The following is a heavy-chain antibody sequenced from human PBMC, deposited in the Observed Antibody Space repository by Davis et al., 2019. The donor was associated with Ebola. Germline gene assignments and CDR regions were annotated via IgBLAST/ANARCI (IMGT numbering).Heavy chain of an antibody. V-gene: IGHV3-30-3*01. CDR3: ARGGEMDV. Sequence: GESLKISCAASGFAFTSHALHWVRQAPGKGLEWVAVISYDGSNKYYADSVKGRFTISRDNSKNTLYLQMNSLRAEDTAVYYCARGGEMDVWGKGTTVTVSS. D-gene: IGHD3-16*01. J-gene: IGHJ6*04. CDR2: ISYDGSNK. CDR1: GFAFTSHA.